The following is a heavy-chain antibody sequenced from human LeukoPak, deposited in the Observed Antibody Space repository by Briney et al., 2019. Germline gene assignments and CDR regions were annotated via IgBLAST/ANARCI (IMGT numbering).Heavy chain of an antibody. J-gene: IGHJ4*02. V-gene: IGHV1-8*01. CDR3: AASIGSSGGFDFDY. CDR1: GYTFTSYD. CDR2: MNPNSGNT. Sequence: ASVKVSCKASGYTFTSYDINWVRQATGKGLEGIGWMNPNSGNTGYAQKFQGRVTMTRNTSISTAYMELSSLRSEDTAVYYCAASIGSSGGFDFDYWGQGTLVTVSS. D-gene: IGHD3-10*01.